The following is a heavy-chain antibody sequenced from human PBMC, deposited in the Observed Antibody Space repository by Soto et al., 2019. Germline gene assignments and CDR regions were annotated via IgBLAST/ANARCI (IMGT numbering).Heavy chain of an antibody. Sequence: GGFLRLSCEASGFVFTNFWMHWVRHVPGKGLVWVARIDTSGHSTNYAESVKGRFTISRDSAKNTVSLQMNSLRVEDTGVYYCAKDSWYFDLWSQGSQVTAPQ. D-gene: IGHD6-13*01. CDR1: GFVFTNFW. CDR2: IDTSGHST. V-gene: IGHV3-74*01. CDR3: AKDSWYFDL. J-gene: IGHJ4*02.